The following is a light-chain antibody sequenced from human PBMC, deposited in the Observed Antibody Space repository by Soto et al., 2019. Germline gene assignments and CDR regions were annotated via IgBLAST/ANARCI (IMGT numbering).Light chain of an antibody. V-gene: IGLV2-8*01. J-gene: IGLJ1*01. CDR1: SSDVGGYNY. CDR3: SSYAGTHIV. CDR2: EVS. Sequence: QSVLTQPPSASGSPGQSVTISCTGTSSDVGGYNYVSWYQQHPGRAPKLMIYEVSKRPSGVPDRFSGSKSGNTASLTVPGLQAEDEADYYCSSYAGTHIVFGIGTKVTVL.